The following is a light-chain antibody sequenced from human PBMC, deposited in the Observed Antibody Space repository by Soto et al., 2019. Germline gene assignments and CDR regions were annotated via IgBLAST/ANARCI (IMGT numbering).Light chain of an antibody. Sequence: AIRMTQSPSSLSASTGDRVTITCRASQGISSYLAWYQQKPGKAPKLLIYAASTLQSGVPSRFSGSGCVTDCTLTISCLQSEDFAPYYCQQYYSYPLPCGGGTKVEIK. J-gene: IGKJ4*01. CDR3: QQYYSYPLP. CDR1: QGISSY. V-gene: IGKV1-8*01. CDR2: AAS.